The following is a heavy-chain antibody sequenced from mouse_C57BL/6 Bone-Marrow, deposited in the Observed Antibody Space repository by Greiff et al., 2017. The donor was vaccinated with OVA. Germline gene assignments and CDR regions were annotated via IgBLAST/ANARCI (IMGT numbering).Heavy chain of an antibody. CDR2: ISGGGGNT. V-gene: IGHV5-9*01. Sequence: EVKLMESGGGLVKPGGSLTLSCAASGFTFSSYTMSWVRQTPEKRLEWVATISGGGGNTYYPDSVKGRFTISRDNAKNTLYLQMGSLRSEYTALYYCATYPGYWGQGTSVTVSA. J-gene: IGHJ4*01. D-gene: IGHD2-10*01. CDR3: ATYPGY. CDR1: GFTFSSYT.